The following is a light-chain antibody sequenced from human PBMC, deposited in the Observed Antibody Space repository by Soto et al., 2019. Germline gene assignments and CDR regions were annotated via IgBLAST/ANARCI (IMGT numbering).Light chain of an antibody. V-gene: IGKV1-6*01. CDR1: QDVRNR. Sequence: AIQVTQSPTSLSASVGDRVTITCRTRQDVRNRLGWYQQKPGKAPKLLIYGASSLQGGVSSRFSGSGFGTDFTLTISSLQPEDSATYYCLQDYTYFWMFGQGTRVEIK. J-gene: IGKJ1*01. CDR3: LQDYTYFWM. CDR2: GAS.